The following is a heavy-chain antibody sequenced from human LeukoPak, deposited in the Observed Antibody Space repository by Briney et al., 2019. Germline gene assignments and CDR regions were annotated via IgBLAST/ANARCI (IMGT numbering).Heavy chain of an antibody. D-gene: IGHD2-2*01. CDR1: GYTFTGYY. V-gene: IGHV1-2*02. CDR2: INPNSGGT. J-gene: IGHJ4*02. Sequence: ASVKVSCKASGYTFTGYYVHWVRQAPGQGLEWMGWINPNSGGTNYAQKFQGRVTMTRDTSISTAYMELSRLRSDDTAVYYCARVSRGVVVVPAAIPTYYFDYWGQGTLVTVSS. CDR3: ARVSRGVVVVPAAIPTYYFDY.